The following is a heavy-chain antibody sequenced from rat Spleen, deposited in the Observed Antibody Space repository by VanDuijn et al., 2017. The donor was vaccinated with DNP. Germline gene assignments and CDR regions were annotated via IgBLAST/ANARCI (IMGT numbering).Heavy chain of an antibody. J-gene: IGHJ4*01. V-gene: IGHV5S10*01. CDR3: ITFEGRHA. Sequence: EVQLVESGGGLVQSGRSLKVACAASGFTFSDYNMAWVRQAPKKSREWVATITYDGSKTYYIYSVKGRFTISRDNAKSPIYLQMDSLRAEDTATYYCITFEGRHAWGQGTSVTVSS. CDR1: GFTFSDYN. CDR2: ITYDGSKT. D-gene: IGHD1-11*01.